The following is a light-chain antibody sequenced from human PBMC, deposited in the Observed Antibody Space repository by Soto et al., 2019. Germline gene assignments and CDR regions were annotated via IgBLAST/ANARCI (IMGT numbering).Light chain of an antibody. CDR1: QSISSY. J-gene: IGKJ1*01. CDR2: AAS. Sequence: DIQMTQSPSSLSASVGDRVTITCRPSQSISSYLAWYQQKPGKAPELLIYAASTLQSGVPSRFSGSGSGTDFTLTISSLQPEDSATYYCQQLNTYPPWTFGQGTKVDIK. CDR3: QQLNTYPPWT. V-gene: IGKV1-9*01.